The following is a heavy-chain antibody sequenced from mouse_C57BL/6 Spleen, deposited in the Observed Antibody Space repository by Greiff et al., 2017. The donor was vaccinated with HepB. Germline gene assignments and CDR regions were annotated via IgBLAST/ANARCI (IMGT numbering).Heavy chain of an antibody. Sequence: VQLQQSDAELVKPGASVKISCKVSGYTFTDHTIHWMKQRPEQGLEWIGYIYPRDGSTKYNEKFKGKATLTADKSSSTAYMQLNSLTSEDSAVYFCATTYYGNYWYFDVWGTGTTVTVSS. J-gene: IGHJ1*03. CDR2: IYPRDGST. CDR1: GYTFTDHT. CDR3: ATTYYGNYWYFDV. D-gene: IGHD2-10*01. V-gene: IGHV1-78*01.